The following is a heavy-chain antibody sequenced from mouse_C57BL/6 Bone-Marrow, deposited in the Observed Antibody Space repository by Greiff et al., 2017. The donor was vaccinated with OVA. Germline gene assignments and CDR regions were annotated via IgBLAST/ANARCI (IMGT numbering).Heavy chain of an antibody. D-gene: IGHD3-1*01. CDR2: INPSSGYT. CDR1: GYTFTSYT. Sequence: QVQLQQSGAELARPGASVKMSCKASGYTFTSYTLHWVKQRPGQGLEWIGYINPSSGYTKYNQKFKDKATLTADKSSSTAYMQLSSLTSEDSAVYYCARGLRRFAYWGQGTLVTVSA. J-gene: IGHJ3*01. CDR3: ARGLRRFAY. V-gene: IGHV1-4*01.